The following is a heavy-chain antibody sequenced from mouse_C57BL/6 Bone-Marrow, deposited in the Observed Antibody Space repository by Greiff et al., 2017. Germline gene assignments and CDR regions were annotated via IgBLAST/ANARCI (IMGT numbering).Heavy chain of an antibody. CDR2: IRNKANNHAT. Sequence: EVMLVESGGGLVQPGGSMKLSCAASGFTFSDAWMDWVRQSPEKGLEWVAEIRNKANNHATYYAESVKGRFTISRDDSKSSVYLQMNSLRAEDTGIYYCTRTGSSYVGWFAYWGQGTLVTVSA. CDR1: GFTFSDAW. V-gene: IGHV6-6*01. CDR3: TRTGSSYVGWFAY. D-gene: IGHD1-1*01. J-gene: IGHJ3*01.